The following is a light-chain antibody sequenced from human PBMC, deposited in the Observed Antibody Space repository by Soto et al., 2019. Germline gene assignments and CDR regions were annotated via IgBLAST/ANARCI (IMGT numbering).Light chain of an antibody. Sequence: QSALTQPRSVSGSPGQSVSISCTGARSDVGGYDYVSWYQQHPDKAPKVIIYDVIKRPSGVPDRFSGSKSGNTASLTISGLQSDDGADYYCCSYAGSYSYVFGPGTKLTVL. CDR3: CSYAGSYSYV. J-gene: IGLJ1*01. CDR1: RSDVGGYDY. CDR2: DVI. V-gene: IGLV2-11*01.